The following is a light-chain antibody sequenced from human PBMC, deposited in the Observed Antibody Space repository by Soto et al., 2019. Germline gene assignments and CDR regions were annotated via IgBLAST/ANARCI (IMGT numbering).Light chain of an antibody. CDR3: QQFGSSPT. CDR2: GAS. CDR1: QSVSSNS. J-gene: IGKJ1*01. Sequence: IVLTQSPGTLSLSPGERATLSCRASQSVSSNSLTWYQQKPGQPPRLLIYGASSRATGIPDRFSGSGSGTDCTLTISRLESEDFALYYCQQFGSSPTFGQGTKVQIK. V-gene: IGKV3-20*01.